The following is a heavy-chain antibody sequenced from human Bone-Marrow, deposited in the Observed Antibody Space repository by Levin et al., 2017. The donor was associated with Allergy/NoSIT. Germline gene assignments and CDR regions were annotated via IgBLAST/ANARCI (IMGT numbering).Heavy chain of an antibody. V-gene: IGHV1-18*01. Sequence: ASVKVSCKASGYTFTSYGISWVRQAPGQGLEWMGWISAYNGNTNYAQKLQGRVTMTTDTSTSTAYMELRSLRSDDTAVYYCARDSWGDNLGYYGMDVWGQGTTVTVSS. CDR2: ISAYNGNT. CDR3: ARDSWGDNLGYYGMDV. CDR1: GYTFTSYG. J-gene: IGHJ6*02. D-gene: IGHD3-16*01.